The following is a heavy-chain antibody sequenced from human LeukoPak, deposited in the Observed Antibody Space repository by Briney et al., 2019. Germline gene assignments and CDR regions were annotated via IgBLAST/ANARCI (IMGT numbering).Heavy chain of an antibody. J-gene: IGHJ6*02. CDR1: GFSFSSYG. V-gene: IGHV3-33*01. CDR3: ARELSVSRWRADCSSTSCSYYYYYYGMDV. D-gene: IGHD2-2*01. CDR2: IWYDGSHK. Sequence: GGSLRLSCAASGFSFSSYGMHWVRQAPGKGLEWVAVIWYDGSHKYYADSVKGRFTISRDNAKNTLYLQMNSLRAEDTAVYYCARELSVSRWRADCSSTSCSYYYYYYGMDVWGQGTTVTVSS.